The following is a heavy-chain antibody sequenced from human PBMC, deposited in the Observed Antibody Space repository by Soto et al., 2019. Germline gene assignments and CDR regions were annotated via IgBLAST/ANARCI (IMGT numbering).Heavy chain of an antibody. V-gene: IGHV3-23*01. CDR1: GFSFSCCA. Sequence: EVQLLESGGGLIQPGGSLTLSCAASGFSFSCCAMSWVRQAPGRGLEWVSGVGHDGATTHYADSVKGRFTISKDNSKSTVYLQMNSLRAEDTAVYYCAKDLHYWSAMDFWGQGTTVTVSS. J-gene: IGHJ6*02. CDR3: AKDLHYWSAMDF. CDR2: VGHDGATT. D-gene: IGHD3-3*02.